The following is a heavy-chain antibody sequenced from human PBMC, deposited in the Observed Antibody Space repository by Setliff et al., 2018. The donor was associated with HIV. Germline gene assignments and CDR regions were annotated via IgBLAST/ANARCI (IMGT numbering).Heavy chain of an antibody. CDR1: DDPINSFY. D-gene: IGHD3-10*01. CDR3: AREGGKLWFGELLYAFDI. J-gene: IGHJ3*02. V-gene: IGHV4-4*09. Sequence: LSLTCTVSDDPINSFYWSWIRQPPGKGLEWIGYIYTSGSTNYNPSLKSRVTISVDTSKNQFSLKLSSVTAADTAVYYCAREGGKLWFGELLYAFDIWGQGTMVTVSS. CDR2: IYTSGST.